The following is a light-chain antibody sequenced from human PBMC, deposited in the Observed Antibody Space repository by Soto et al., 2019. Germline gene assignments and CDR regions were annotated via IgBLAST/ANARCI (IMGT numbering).Light chain of an antibody. CDR1: QSVSNNY. V-gene: IGKV3-20*01. Sequence: EIVLTQSPGTLSLSPGERATLSCRASQSVSNNYLAWYQQKPGQAPRLLIYGASNRATGIPDRFSGSGSGTDFTLTISSLQPEDFAVYYCQQYNSWPLTFGGGTKVDI. CDR2: GAS. CDR3: QQYNSWPLT. J-gene: IGKJ4*01.